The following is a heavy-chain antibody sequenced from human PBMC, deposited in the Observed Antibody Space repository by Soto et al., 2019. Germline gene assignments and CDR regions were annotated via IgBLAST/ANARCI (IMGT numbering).Heavy chain of an antibody. CDR1: GGSISSSNW. V-gene: IGHV4-4*02. J-gene: IGHJ6*02. D-gene: IGHD2-15*01. CDR3: ARDARNVYYYYGMDV. Sequence: QVQLQESGPGLVKPSGTLSLTCAVSGGSISSSNWWSWVRQPPGKGLEWIGEIYHSGSTNYNPSLKSRVTISVDKPTNQFSLKLSSVTAADTAVYYCARDARNVYYYYGMDVWGQGTTVTVSS. CDR2: IYHSGST.